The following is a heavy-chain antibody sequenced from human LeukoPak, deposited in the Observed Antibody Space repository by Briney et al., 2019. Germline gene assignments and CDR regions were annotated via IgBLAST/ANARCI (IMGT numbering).Heavy chain of an antibody. CDR3: ARSPAAAKYYCYYMDV. D-gene: IGHD6-13*01. Sequence: ASVKVSCKASGYTFTSYGISWVRQAPGQGLEWMGWISAYNGNTNYAQKLQGRVTMTTDTSTSTDYMELRSLRSDDTAVYYCARSPAAAKYYCYYMDVWGKGTTVTVSS. J-gene: IGHJ6*03. CDR1: GYTFTSYG. CDR2: ISAYNGNT. V-gene: IGHV1-18*01.